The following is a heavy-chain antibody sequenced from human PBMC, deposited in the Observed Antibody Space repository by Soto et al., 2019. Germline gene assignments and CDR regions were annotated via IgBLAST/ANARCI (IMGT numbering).Heavy chain of an antibody. J-gene: IGHJ2*01. V-gene: IGHV3-30*18. CDR2: ISNDGSYI. CDR1: GFSLTSYG. Sequence: QVQLVESGGGVVQPGRSLRLSCAASGFSLTSYGMHWVRQAPGKGLEWVAVISNDGSYIYYADSVKGRFTISRDNSQKTLYLQMDSLRTEDTAVYYCAKDFWGSWYFDLWGRGTLVTVSS. D-gene: IGHD3-16*01. CDR3: AKDFWGSWYFDL.